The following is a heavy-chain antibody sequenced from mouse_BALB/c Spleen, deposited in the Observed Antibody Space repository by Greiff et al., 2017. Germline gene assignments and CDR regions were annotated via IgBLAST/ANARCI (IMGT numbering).Heavy chain of an antibody. J-gene: IGHJ2*01. CDR3: ARWDPDGY. D-gene: IGHD4-1*01. Sequence: EVKLVESGPGLVKPSQSLSLTCTVTGYSITSDYAWNWIRQVPGNKLEWMGYISYSGSTSYNPSLKSRISITRDTSKNQFFLQLNSVTTEDTATYYCARWDPDGYWGQGTTLTVSS. V-gene: IGHV3-2*02. CDR1: GYSITSDYA. CDR2: ISYSGST.